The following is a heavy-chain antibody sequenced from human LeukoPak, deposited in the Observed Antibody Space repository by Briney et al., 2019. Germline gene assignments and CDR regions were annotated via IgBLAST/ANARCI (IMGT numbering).Heavy chain of an antibody. CDR2: INYSGST. D-gene: IGHD5-12*01. CDR1: DGSISNYY. CDR3: ARRSPTTYWYFDL. Sequence: SETLSLTCTVSDGSISNYYWSWIRQPPGKGLECIGNINYSGSTTYNPSLKSRVTISIDTSKNQFSLKLTSVTAADTAVYFCARRSPTTYWYFDLWGRGTLVTVSS. V-gene: IGHV4-59*01. J-gene: IGHJ2*01.